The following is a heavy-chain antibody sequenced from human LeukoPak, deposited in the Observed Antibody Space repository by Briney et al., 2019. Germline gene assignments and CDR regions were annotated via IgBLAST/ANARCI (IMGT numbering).Heavy chain of an antibody. J-gene: IGHJ5*02. CDR3: ARDYDFWSHNWFDP. Sequence: GGSLRLSCAASGFTFNTYAMSWVRQAPWERLQWVSGISDSGGNTYYADSVRGRFTISRDNSKNTLYLQMNSLRAEDTAVYYCARDYDFWSHNWFDPWGQGTLVTVSS. V-gene: IGHV3-23*01. CDR1: GFTFNTYA. CDR2: ISDSGGNT. D-gene: IGHD3-3*01.